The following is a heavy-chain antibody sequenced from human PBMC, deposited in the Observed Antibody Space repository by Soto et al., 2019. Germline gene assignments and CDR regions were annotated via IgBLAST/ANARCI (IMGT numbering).Heavy chain of an antibody. V-gene: IGHV4-39*01. Sequence: SETLSLTCTVSGGSISSSSYYWGWIRQPPGKGLEWIGSIYYSGSTYYNPSLKSRVTISVDTSKNQFSLKLSSVTAADTAVYYCARQFFRMWPGVLDYYNYMDVWGKGTMVTVSS. J-gene: IGHJ6*03. D-gene: IGHD2-15*01. CDR3: ARQFFRMWPGVLDYYNYMDV. CDR2: IYYSGST. CDR1: GGSISSSSYY.